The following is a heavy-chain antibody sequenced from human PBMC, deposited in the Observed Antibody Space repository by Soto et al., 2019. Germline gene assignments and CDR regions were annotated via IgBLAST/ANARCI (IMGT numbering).Heavy chain of an antibody. Sequence: GGSLRLSCAASGFTFSSYWMHWVRQAPGKGLVWVSRINSDGSSTSYADSVKGRFTISRDNAKNTLYLQMNSLRAEDTAVYYYARAFGYNGQTYGMAVWGQGTTVTVSS. CDR1: GFTFSSYW. CDR3: ARAFGYNGQTYGMAV. D-gene: IGHD1-20*01. CDR2: INSDGSST. J-gene: IGHJ6*02. V-gene: IGHV3-74*01.